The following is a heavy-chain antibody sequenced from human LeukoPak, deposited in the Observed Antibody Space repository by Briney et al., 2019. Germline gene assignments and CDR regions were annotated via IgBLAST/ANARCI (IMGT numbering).Heavy chain of an antibody. CDR3: ARPLGTGSYFHYFDY. CDR1: GYTFTGYY. CDR2: INPKSGGT. J-gene: IGHJ4*02. V-gene: IGHV1-2*02. Sequence: GASVKVSCKASGYTFTGYYMHWVRQAPGQGLEWMGWINPKSGGTNYAQKFQGRVTMTRDTSTSTVYMELSSLRSEDTAVYYCARPLGTGSYFHYFDYWGQGTLVTVSS. D-gene: IGHD3-10*01.